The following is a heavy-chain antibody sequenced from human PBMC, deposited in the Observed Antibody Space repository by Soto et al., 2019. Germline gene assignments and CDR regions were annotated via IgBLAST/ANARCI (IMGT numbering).Heavy chain of an antibody. CDR1: GGSISSGGYY. CDR3: ARDVTIFRGAFDI. D-gene: IGHD3-9*01. V-gene: IGHV4-31*03. J-gene: IGHJ3*02. Sequence: SETLSLTCTVSGGSISSGGYYWSWIRQHPGKGLEWIGYIYYSGSTYYNPSLKSRVTISVDTSKNQSSLKLSSVTAADTAVYYCARDVTIFRGAFDIWGQGTMVTVSS. CDR2: IYYSGST.